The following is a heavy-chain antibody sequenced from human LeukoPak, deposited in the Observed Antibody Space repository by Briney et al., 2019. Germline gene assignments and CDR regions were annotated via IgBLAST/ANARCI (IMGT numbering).Heavy chain of an antibody. CDR3: ARGQGGYRSLGTDY. Sequence: SETLSLTCSVSGDSISSSSHYWGWIRQPPGKGLEWIGSIFYSGRTYYTPSLKSRVTMSLDTSKNQFSLRLTSVTAADTAVYYCARGQGGYRSLGTDYWGQGTLVTVSS. CDR2: IFYSGRT. V-gene: IGHV4-39*07. J-gene: IGHJ4*02. D-gene: IGHD5-12*01. CDR1: GDSISSSSHY.